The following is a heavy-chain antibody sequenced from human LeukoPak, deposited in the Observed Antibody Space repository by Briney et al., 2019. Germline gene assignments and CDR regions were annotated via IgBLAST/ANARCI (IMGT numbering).Heavy chain of an antibody. D-gene: IGHD5-12*01. CDR3: ARGVSVVVDIVATIADYFDY. CDR1: GGSISSGDYY. V-gene: IGHV4-30-4*01. CDR2: IYYSGST. J-gene: IGHJ4*02. Sequence: SETLSLTCTVSGGSISSGDYYWSWIRQPPGKGQEWIGYIYYSGSTYYNPSLKSRVTISVDTSKNQFSLKLSSVTAADTAVYYCARGVSVVVDIVATIADYFDYWGQGTLVTVSS.